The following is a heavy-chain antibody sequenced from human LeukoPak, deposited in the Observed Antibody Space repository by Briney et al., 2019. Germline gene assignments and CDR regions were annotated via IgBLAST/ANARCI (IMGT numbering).Heavy chain of an antibody. J-gene: IGHJ5*02. V-gene: IGHV4-59*08. CDR3: ARHERDYDFWSGYYTEYNWFDP. CDR2: LYYSGST. CDR1: GGSISSYY. Sequence: SETLSLTCTVSGGSISSYYWSWIRQPPGKGLEWIGFLYYSGSTNYNPSLKSRVTISVDTSKNQFSLKLSSVTAADTAVYYCARHERDYDFWSGYYTEYNWFDPWGQGTLVTVSS. D-gene: IGHD3-3*01.